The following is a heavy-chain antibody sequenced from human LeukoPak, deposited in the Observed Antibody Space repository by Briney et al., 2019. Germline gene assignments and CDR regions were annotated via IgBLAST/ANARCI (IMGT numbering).Heavy chain of an antibody. D-gene: IGHD6-6*01. Sequence: GGSLRLSCAASGFTFSTFAMIWVRQPPGKGLEWVSSIFPSGGEIHYADSVRGRFTISRDNSKSTLSLQMNSLRAEDTAVYYCARTLIEYSVSSCYFDYWGQGTLVTVSS. CDR3: ARTLIEYSVSSCYFDY. CDR2: IFPSGGEI. J-gene: IGHJ4*02. V-gene: IGHV3-23*01. CDR1: GFTFSTFA.